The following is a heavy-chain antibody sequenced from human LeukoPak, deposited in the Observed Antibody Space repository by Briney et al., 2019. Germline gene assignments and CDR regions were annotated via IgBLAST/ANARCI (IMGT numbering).Heavy chain of an antibody. CDR1: GGSISSGGYY. D-gene: IGHD3-16*01. CDR3: ARAGRPPMISKSRSSSAFDI. Sequence: SETLSLTCTVSGGSISSGGYYWSWIRQHPGKGLEWIGYIYYSGSTYYNPSLKSRVTISVDRSKNQFSLKLSSVTAADTAVYYCARAGRPPMISKSRSSSAFDIWGQGTMVTVSS. V-gene: IGHV4-31*03. CDR2: IYYSGST. J-gene: IGHJ3*02.